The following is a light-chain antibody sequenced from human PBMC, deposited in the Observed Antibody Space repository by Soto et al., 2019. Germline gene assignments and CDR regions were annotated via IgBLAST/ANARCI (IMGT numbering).Light chain of an antibody. CDR1: QSIGNS. CDR2: DAF. V-gene: IGKV3-11*01. J-gene: IGKJ4*01. CDR3: RQRYNWPLT. Sequence: TVLTQSPAILSLSPGERATLSCKASQSIGNSLGWFQQKPGQAPRLLIDDAFNRATGIPARFTGSGSGSDFTLTISSLEPEAFGVYYCRQRYNWPLTFGGGTKVDIK.